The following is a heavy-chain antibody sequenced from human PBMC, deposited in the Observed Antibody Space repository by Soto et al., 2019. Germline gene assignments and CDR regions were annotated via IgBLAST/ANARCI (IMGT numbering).Heavy chain of an antibody. CDR2: ISYDGSNK. CDR1: GFTFSSYA. D-gene: IGHD3-10*01. Sequence: QVPLVESGGGVVQPGRSLRLSCAASGFTFSSYAMHWVRQAPGKGLEWVAVISYDGSNKYYADSVKGRFTISRDNSKNTLYLQMNSLRAEDTAVYYCARAGITMVRGVTTGSPDYWGQGTLVTVSS. CDR3: ARAGITMVRGVTTGSPDY. J-gene: IGHJ4*02. V-gene: IGHV3-30-3*01.